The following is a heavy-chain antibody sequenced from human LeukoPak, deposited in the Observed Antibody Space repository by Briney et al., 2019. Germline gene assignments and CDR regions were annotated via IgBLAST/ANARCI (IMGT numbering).Heavy chain of an antibody. CDR2: IKQDGSEK. V-gene: IGHV3-7*01. D-gene: IGHD2-2*01. CDR3: ARDLSYCSSTSCYVTQYPYYYYGMDV. CDR1: GFTFSSYW. J-gene: IGHJ6*02. Sequence: GGSLRLSCAASGFTFSSYWMSWVRQAPGKGLEWVANIKQDGSEKYYVDSVKGRFTISRDNAKNSLYLQMSSLRAEDTAVYYCARDLSYCSSTSCYVTQYPYYYYGMDVWGQGTTVTVSS.